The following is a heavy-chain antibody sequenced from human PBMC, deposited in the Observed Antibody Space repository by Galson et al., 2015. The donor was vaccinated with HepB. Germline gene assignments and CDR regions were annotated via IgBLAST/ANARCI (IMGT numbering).Heavy chain of an antibody. D-gene: IGHD2-21*01. CDR3: TVGVISQRGNS. J-gene: IGHJ4*02. Sequence: SLRLSCAASGFTFGDYAMNWFRQAPGKGLEWVGFIRSKAFGGSTEYAASVKGRFTISRDDSKSIAYLQMNSLETEDTAVYYCTVGVISQRGNSWGQGTLVTVSS. CDR1: GFTFGDYA. V-gene: IGHV3-49*03. CDR2: IRSKAFGGST.